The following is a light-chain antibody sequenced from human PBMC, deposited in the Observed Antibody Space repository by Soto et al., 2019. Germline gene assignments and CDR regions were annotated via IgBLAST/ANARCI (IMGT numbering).Light chain of an antibody. J-gene: IGLJ2*01. CDR2: YDS. V-gene: IGLV3-21*04. CDR3: QVWDSNINHLV. Sequence: SYELTQPTSVSVAPGKTARITCGGNNIGIKSVHWYQQRPGQAPVLVIYYDSDRPSGIPERFSGSNSENTATLTISRVEAGDEADYYCQVWDSNINHLVFGGGTKLTVL. CDR1: NIGIKS.